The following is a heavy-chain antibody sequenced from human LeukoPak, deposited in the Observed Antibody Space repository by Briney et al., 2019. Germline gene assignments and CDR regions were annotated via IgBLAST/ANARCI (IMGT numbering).Heavy chain of an antibody. CDR2: IWYDGSNK. J-gene: IGHJ4*02. Sequence: GGSLRLSCAASGFTFSSYGMHWVRQAPGKGLEWVAVIWYDGSNKYYADSVKGRFTISRDNSKNTLYLQMNSLRAEDTAVYYCAKVQWLAYYFDYWGQGTLVTVSS. CDR1: GFTFSSYG. D-gene: IGHD6-19*01. CDR3: AKVQWLAYYFDY. V-gene: IGHV3-33*06.